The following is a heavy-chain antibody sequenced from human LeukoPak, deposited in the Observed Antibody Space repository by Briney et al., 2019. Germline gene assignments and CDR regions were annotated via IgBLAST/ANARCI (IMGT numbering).Heavy chain of an antibody. CDR1: GFTFSSYA. V-gene: IGHV3-7*01. D-gene: IGHD4-23*01. CDR2: IKQDGSEK. CDR3: ARDPTTVVTAYFDY. J-gene: IGHJ4*02. Sequence: PGGSLRLSCAASGFTFSSYAMSWVRQAPGKGLEWVANIKQDGSEKYYVDSVKGRFTISRDNAKNSLYLQMNSLRAEDTAVYYCARDPTTVVTAYFDYWGQGTLVTVSS.